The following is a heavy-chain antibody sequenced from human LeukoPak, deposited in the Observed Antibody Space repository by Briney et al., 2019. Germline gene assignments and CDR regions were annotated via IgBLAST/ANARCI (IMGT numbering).Heavy chain of an antibody. CDR1: GGTFSSCA. CDR2: IIPIFGTA. CDR3: ARSGNYYDSSGYYYG. Sequence: ASVKVSCKASGGTFSSCAISWVRQAPGQGLEWMGRIIPIFGTANYAQKFQGRVTITTDESTSTAYMELSSLRSEDTAVYYCARSGNYYDSSGYYYGWGQGTLVTVSS. J-gene: IGHJ4*02. D-gene: IGHD3-22*01. V-gene: IGHV1-69*05.